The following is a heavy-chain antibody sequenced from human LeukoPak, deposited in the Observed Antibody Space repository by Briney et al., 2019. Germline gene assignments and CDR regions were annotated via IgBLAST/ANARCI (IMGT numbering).Heavy chain of an antibody. Sequence: GGSLRLSCAASGFTFSSYAMSWVRQAPGKGLQWVSAFSGSGGSTYYADSVKGRFTISRDNSRNTLYLQMNSLRAEDTAVYYCARSGLSRCGFWGQGTLVAVSS. J-gene: IGHJ4*02. CDR2: FSGSGGST. V-gene: IGHV3-23*01. CDR1: GFTFSSYA. D-gene: IGHD2/OR15-2a*01. CDR3: ARSGLSRCGF.